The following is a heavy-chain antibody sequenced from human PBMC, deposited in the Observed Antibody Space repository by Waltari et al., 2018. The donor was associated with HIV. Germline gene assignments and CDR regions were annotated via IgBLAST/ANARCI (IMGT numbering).Heavy chain of an antibody. V-gene: IGHV1-2*02. CDR3: ARVPYYYDTSAYPDY. CDR1: GYTFTGYC. CDR2: INPNSGGT. Sequence: QVQLVQSGAEVKKPGASVKVSCKASGYTFTGYCMHWVRQAPGQGLEWMGWINPNSGGTNYAQKFQGRVNMTRDTSITTAYMEVSRLRSDDTAVYYCARVPYYYDTSAYPDYWGQGTLVTVSS. J-gene: IGHJ4*02. D-gene: IGHD3-22*01.